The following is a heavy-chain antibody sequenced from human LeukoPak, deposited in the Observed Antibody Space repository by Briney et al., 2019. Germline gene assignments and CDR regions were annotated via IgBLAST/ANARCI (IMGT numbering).Heavy chain of an antibody. CDR3: ARVTMVHQGDVFDI. CDR2: IVVGSGNT. CDR1: GFTFTSSA. Sequence: ASVKVSCKASGFTFTSSAMQWVRQARGQRLEWIGWIVVGSGNTNYAQKFQERVTITRDMSTSTAYMELSSLRSEDTAVYYCARVTMVHQGDVFDIWGQGTMVTVSS. D-gene: IGHD4/OR15-4a*01. J-gene: IGHJ3*02. V-gene: IGHV1-58*02.